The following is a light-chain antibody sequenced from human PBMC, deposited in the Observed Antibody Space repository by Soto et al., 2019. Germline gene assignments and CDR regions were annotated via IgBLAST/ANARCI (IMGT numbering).Light chain of an antibody. J-gene: IGKJ4*01. CDR1: QSVRSYY. V-gene: IGKV3-20*01. Sequence: EMVLTQSPGTLSLSPGERATLSCRASQSVRSYYLAWYQQKPGQAPRLLIYGASSRATGVPDRFSGSGSGTDFTLTISRLEPEDFAVYYCQQYGGSPLVTFGGGTKVEIK. CDR3: QQYGGSPLVT. CDR2: GAS.